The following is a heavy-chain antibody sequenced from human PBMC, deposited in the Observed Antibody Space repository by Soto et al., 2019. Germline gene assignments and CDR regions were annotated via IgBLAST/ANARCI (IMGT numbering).Heavy chain of an antibody. CDR1: GGSISSGDYY. CDR3: AGGGGAQGGMDV. V-gene: IGHV4-30-4*01. D-gene: IGHD3-16*01. Sequence: QVQLQESGPGLVKPSQTLSLTCTVSGGSISSGDYYWSWIRQPPGKGLEWIGYIYYSGSTYYNPSLKSRVTLSVEPSKNQFPLKLGSVTAADTAVYYCAGGGGAQGGMDVWGQGTTVTVSS. CDR2: IYYSGST. J-gene: IGHJ6*02.